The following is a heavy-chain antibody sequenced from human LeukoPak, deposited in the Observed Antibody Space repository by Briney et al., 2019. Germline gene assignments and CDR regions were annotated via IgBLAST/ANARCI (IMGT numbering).Heavy chain of an antibody. D-gene: IGHD4-17*01. CDR2: IIPIFGTA. CDR3: ARGLRDGDYENWFDP. V-gene: IGHV1-69*05. J-gene: IGHJ5*02. Sequence: SVKVSCKASGGTFSSYAISWVRQAPGQGLEWMGRIIPIFGTANYAQKFQGRVTITTDESTSTAYMELSSLRSEDTAVYYCARGLRDGDYENWFDPWGQGTLVTVSS. CDR1: GGTFSSYA.